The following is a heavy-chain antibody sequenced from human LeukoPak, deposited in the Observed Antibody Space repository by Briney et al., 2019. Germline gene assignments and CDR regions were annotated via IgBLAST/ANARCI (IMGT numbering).Heavy chain of an antibody. CDR2: INAGNGNT. CDR1: GYTFTSYA. V-gene: IGHV1-3*03. D-gene: IGHD2-15*01. J-gene: IGHJ5*02. Sequence: ASVKVSCKASGYTFTSYAMHWVRQAPGQRLEWMGWINAGNGNTKYSQEFQGRVTITRDTSASTAYMELSSLRSEDMAVYYCARAGYCSGGSCRPWWFDPWGQGTLVTVSS. CDR3: ARAGYCSGGSCRPWWFDP.